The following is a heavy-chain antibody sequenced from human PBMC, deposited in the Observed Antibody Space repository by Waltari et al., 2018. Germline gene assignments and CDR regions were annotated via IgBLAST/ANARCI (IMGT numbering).Heavy chain of an antibody. CDR2: IASDGTYK. CDR3: ASVAAADFDY. D-gene: IGHD6-13*01. Sequence: QVQLVESGGGVVQPGKALRLSCAASGFTFRNYAMHWVRQAPGKGLELVTVIASDGTYKAYADPGKGRFTISRDNFKNTLFRQMNSLTTEDTALYYCASVAAADFDYWGQGTLVTVSS. CDR1: GFTFRNYA. J-gene: IGHJ4*02. V-gene: IGHV3-30-3*01.